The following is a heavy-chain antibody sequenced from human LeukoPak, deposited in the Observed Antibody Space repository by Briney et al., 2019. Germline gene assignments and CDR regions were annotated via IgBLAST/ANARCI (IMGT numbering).Heavy chain of an antibody. CDR3: ARARLGELLLLDY. D-gene: IGHD3-16*02. Sequence: ASVKVSCKASGGTFSSYTISWVRQAPGQGLEWMGRIIPILGIANYAQKFQGRVTITADKSTSTAYMELSSLRSEDTAVYYCARARLGELLLLDYWGQGTLVTVSS. V-gene: IGHV1-69*02. CDR1: GGTFSSYT. J-gene: IGHJ4*02. CDR2: IIPILGIA.